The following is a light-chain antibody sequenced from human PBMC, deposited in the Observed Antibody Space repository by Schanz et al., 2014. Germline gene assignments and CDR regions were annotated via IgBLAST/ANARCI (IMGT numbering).Light chain of an antibody. J-gene: IGLJ2*01. CDR1: SSDVGGYNL. Sequence: QSALTQPPSASGSPGQSVAISCTGTSSDVGGYNLVSWYQQHPGEAPKLIIYEVDKRPSGVPDRFSGSKSGNTASLTVSGLQAEDEADYYCSSYTSSSTLIFGGGTKLTVL. CDR3: SSYTSSSTLI. V-gene: IGLV2-8*01. CDR2: EVD.